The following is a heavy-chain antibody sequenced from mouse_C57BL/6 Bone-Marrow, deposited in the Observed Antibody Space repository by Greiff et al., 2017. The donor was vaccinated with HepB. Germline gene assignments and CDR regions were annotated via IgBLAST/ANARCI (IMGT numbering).Heavy chain of an antibody. Sequence: VKVVESGPGLVAPSQSLSITCTVSGFSLTSYAISWVRQPPGKGLEWLGVIWTGGGTNYNSALKSRLSISKDNSKSQVFLKMNSLQTDDTARYYCARKVYYHGSFGAGYGYFDVWGTGTTVTVSS. D-gene: IGHD1-1*01. CDR3: ARKVYYHGSFGAGYGYFDV. CDR2: IWTGGGT. J-gene: IGHJ1*03. V-gene: IGHV2-9-1*01. CDR1: GFSLTSYA.